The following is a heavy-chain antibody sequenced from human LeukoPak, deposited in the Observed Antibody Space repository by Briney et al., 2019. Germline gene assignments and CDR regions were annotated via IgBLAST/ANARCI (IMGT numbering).Heavy chain of an antibody. D-gene: IGHD2-15*01. V-gene: IGHV3-23*01. CDR2: ISNNGGYT. J-gene: IGHJ4*02. Sequence: PGGSLRLSCAASGFTFSSSAMSWVRQAPGKGLEWVSAISNNGGYTYYADSVQGRFTISSDNSKSTLCLQMNSLRAEDTAVYYCAKQLGYRSDGSCYFPYWGQGTLVTVSS. CDR3: AKQLGYRSDGSCYFPY. CDR1: GFTFSSSA.